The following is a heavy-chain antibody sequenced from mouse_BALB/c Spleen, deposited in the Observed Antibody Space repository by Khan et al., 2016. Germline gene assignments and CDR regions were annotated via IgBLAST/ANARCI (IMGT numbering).Heavy chain of an antibody. CDR1: GYVFSDFW. V-gene: IGHV1-80*01. CDR3: ARMGRGIFAY. D-gene: IGHD4-1*01. CDR2: IYPGDGET. J-gene: IGHJ3*01. Sequence: QVQLQQSGADLVRPGSSVKISCKASGYVFSDFWMNWVKQRPGQGLEWIGQIYPGDGETNYNGKFKGKATLTADKSSTTAYMQLTSLTSEDSAVYFCARMGRGIFAYWGQGTLVTVSA.